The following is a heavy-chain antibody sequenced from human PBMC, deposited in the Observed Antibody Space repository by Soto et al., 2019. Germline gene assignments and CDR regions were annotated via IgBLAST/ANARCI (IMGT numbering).Heavy chain of an antibody. CDR2: IYNGGST. CDR1: GDSVSSVGFH. V-gene: IGHV4-30-4*01. Sequence: TSETLSLTCTVSGDSVSSVGFHWAWLRRPPGKGLEWIGYIYNGGSTYYRPSLESRMRMSLDATRNHYSLRLTSVTAADTAVYFCARAPVGLETISYFDYWGQGKLVTVS. CDR3: ARAPVGLETISYFDY. D-gene: IGHD1-1*01. J-gene: IGHJ4*02.